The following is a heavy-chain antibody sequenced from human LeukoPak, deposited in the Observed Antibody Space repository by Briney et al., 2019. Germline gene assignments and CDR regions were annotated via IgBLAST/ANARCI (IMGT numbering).Heavy chain of an antibody. CDR3: ARQGGGNYAPLDS. Sequence: PSETLSLTCTVSGGSLSGSGYYWGWVRQPPGKGLEWIGNVYFSGGTFYNPSLQSRVTMSIDASQSQFALKLRSVTAADTAVYYCARQGGGNYAPLDSWGQGALVTVSS. D-gene: IGHD1-26*01. J-gene: IGHJ4*02. V-gene: IGHV4-39*01. CDR1: GGSLSGSGYY. CDR2: VYFSGGT.